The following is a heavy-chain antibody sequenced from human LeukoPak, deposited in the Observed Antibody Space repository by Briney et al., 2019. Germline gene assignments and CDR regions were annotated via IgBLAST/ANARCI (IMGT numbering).Heavy chain of an antibody. CDR1: GLIFSNYW. D-gene: IGHD3-16*02. CDR3: TRDRWIDY. CDR2: INMDGSEE. V-gene: IGHV3-7*01. Sequence: QPGGSLRLSCAASGLIFSNYWMTWVRQAPGKGLEWVANINMDGSEENYVDSVKGRFTISRDNAKNSLYLRMNSLRAEYTAVYYCTRDRWIDYWGQGTLVTVSS. J-gene: IGHJ4*02.